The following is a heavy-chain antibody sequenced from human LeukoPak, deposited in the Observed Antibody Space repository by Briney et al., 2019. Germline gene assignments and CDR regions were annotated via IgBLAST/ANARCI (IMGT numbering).Heavy chain of an antibody. D-gene: IGHD3-10*01. Sequence: GGSLRLSCAASGFTFSSYWMSWVRQAPGRGLEWVANIKQDGSEKYYVDSVKGRFTISRDNAKNSLYLQMNSLRAEDTAVYYCARVGSHSGSLSLIKRNYYYYYYMDVWGKGTTVTISS. J-gene: IGHJ6*03. CDR3: ARVGSHSGSLSLIKRNYYYYYYMDV. V-gene: IGHV3-7*01. CDR1: GFTFSSYW. CDR2: IKQDGSEK.